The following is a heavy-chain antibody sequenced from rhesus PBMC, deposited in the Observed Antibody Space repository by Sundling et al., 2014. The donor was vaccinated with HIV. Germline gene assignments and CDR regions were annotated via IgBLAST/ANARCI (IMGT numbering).Heavy chain of an antibody. CDR1: GGSISSSY. D-gene: IGHD3-3*01. CDR3: ARNRGFWSGE. J-gene: IGHJ4*01. Sequence: QLQLQESGPGLVKPSETLSVTCAVSGGSISSSYWNWIRQPPGKGLEWIGYIGGSSGTTYYNSSLKSRVTISTDTSKNQFSLKLRSVTAADTAVYYCARNRGFWSGEWGQGVLVTVSS. V-gene: IGHV4-165*02. CDR2: IGGSSGTT.